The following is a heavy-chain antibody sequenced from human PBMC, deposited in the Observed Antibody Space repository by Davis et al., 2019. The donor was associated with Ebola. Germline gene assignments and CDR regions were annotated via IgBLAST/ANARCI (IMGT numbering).Heavy chain of an antibody. CDR2: IKQDGSEK. J-gene: IGHJ4*02. Sequence: GESLKISCASSGFTFSSYAMSWVRQAPGKGLEWVANIKQDGSEKYYVDSVKGRFTISRDNAKNSLYLQMNSLRAEDTAVYYCARESGSWFSYYFDYWGQGTLVTVSS. CDR1: GFTFSSYA. V-gene: IGHV3-7*03. D-gene: IGHD6-13*01. CDR3: ARESGSWFSYYFDY.